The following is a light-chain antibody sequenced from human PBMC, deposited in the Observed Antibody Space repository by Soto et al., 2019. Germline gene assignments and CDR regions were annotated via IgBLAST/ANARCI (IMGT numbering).Light chain of an antibody. J-gene: IGKJ4*01. CDR3: QKYDSAPLT. CDR2: DAS. CDR1: QGVNNF. Sequence: DIQMTQSPASLSLSLGDRVTLTCRASQGVNNFLAWYQQKPGQVPELLIYDASTLQSGIPSRFSGSGSGTDFILTISSLQPEDFATYYCQKYDSAPLTFGGGTKVEIK. V-gene: IGKV1-27*01.